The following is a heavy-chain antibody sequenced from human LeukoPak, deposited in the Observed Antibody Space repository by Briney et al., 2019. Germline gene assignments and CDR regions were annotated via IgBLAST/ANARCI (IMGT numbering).Heavy chain of an antibody. CDR2: IYTSGST. D-gene: IGHD3-22*01. CDR3: ARERDGRYYDSSGSHFFNWFDP. Sequence: PSETLSLTCTVSGGSISSGSYYWSWIRQPAGKGLEWIGRIYTSGSTNYNPSLKSRVTISVDTSKNQFSLKLSSVTAADTAVYYCARERDGRYYDSSGSHFFNWFDPWGQGTLVTVSS. J-gene: IGHJ5*02. V-gene: IGHV4-61*02. CDR1: GGSISSGSYY.